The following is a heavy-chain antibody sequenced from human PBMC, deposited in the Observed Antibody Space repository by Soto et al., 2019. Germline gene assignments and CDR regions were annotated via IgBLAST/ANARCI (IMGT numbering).Heavy chain of an antibody. CDR3: ARDVVTAVAGSVNWFDP. V-gene: IGHV3-33*01. CDR1: GFSLRTYG. Sequence: QVQLVESGGGVVQSGRSLTLSCAASGFSLRTYGMQWLRRAPGKGLEWVAFIWYDGTKKFSANSVKGRSTISKDNSNNILYLQMGGLRAEDTAVYYCARDVVTAVAGSVNWFDPWGQGTLVTVSS. D-gene: IGHD6-19*01. CDR2: IWYDGTKK. J-gene: IGHJ5*02.